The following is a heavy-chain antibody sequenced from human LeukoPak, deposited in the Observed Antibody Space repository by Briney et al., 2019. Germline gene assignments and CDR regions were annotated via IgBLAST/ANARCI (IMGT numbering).Heavy chain of an antibody. CDR1: GFTFSSYG. D-gene: IGHD4-17*01. CDR3: ARDPTSNTYGDYFFDY. Sequence: GGSLRLSCAVSGFTFSSYGMHWVRQAQGKGLEWVAFIWSDGTNKFYADSVKVRFTISRDNSRNTLFLQMNSLRAEDTAVYYCARDPTSNTYGDYFFDYWGQGTLVTVSS. CDR2: IWSDGTNK. V-gene: IGHV3-33*01. J-gene: IGHJ4*02.